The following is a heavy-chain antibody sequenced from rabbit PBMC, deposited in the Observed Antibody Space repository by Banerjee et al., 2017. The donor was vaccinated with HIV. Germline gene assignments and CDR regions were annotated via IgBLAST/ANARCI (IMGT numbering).Heavy chain of an antibody. Sequence: HEQLEESGGDLVKPEGSLTLTCKTSGFDLSSGAMSWVRQAPGKGLGWIGCIDTRYGNTYYASWAKGRFTISETSSTTVTLQMTSLTAADTATYFCARDLAGVIGWNFDLWGQGTLVTVS. V-gene: IGHV1S45*01. CDR1: GFDLSSGAM. CDR2: IDTRYGNT. D-gene: IGHD4-1*01. CDR3: ARDLAGVIGWNFDL. J-gene: IGHJ4*01.